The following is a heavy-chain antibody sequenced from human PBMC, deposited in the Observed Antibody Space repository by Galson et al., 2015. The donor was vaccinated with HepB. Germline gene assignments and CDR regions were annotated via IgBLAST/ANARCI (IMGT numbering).Heavy chain of an antibody. J-gene: IGHJ5*01. CDR1: GYTFTNYG. D-gene: IGHD3-22*01. V-gene: IGHV1-18*04. CDR3: ARDPRHTYYYDTSGYCSNFFDS. CDR2: SSGHSGDT. Sequence: SCKASGYTFTNYGISWVRQAPGQGLEWMGWSSGHSGDTNYAQRLQGRVTMTTDTSTNTAYMELRSLRSDDTAVYYCARDPRHTYYYDTSGYCSNFFDSWGQGTLVTVSS.